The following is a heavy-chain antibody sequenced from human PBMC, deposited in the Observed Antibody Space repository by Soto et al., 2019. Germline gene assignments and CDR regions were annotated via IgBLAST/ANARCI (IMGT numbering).Heavy chain of an antibody. CDR2: IYYSGST. Sequence: SETLSLTCTVSGGSISSSSYYWGWIRQPPGKGLEWIGSIYYSGSTYYNPSLKSRATISVDTSKNQFSLKLSSVTAADTAVYYCARILRGTFDYWGQGTLVTVSS. CDR1: GGSISSSSYY. D-gene: IGHD1-26*01. J-gene: IGHJ4*02. V-gene: IGHV4-39*01. CDR3: ARILRGTFDY.